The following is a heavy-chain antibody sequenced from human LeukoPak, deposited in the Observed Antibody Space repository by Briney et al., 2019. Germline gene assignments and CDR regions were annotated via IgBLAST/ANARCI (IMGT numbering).Heavy chain of an antibody. CDR2: IIPIFGTA. CDR3: ARNYDFWSGYSKAYYYYYMDV. J-gene: IGHJ6*03. Sequence: SVKVSCKASGGTFSSYAISWVRQAPGQGLEWMGGIIPIFGTANYAQKFQGRVTITTDESTSTAYMELSSLRSEGTAVYYCARNYDFWSGYSKAYYYYYMDVWGKGTTVTVSS. CDR1: GGTFSSYA. D-gene: IGHD3-3*01. V-gene: IGHV1-69*05.